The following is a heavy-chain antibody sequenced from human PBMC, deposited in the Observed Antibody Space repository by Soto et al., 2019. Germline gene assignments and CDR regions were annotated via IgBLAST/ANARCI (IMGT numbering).Heavy chain of an antibody. V-gene: IGHV1-18*01. CDR3: ARDKELLYYYYYGMDV. CDR1: GYTFTSYG. J-gene: IGHJ6*02. CDR2: ISAYNGNT. D-gene: IGHD3-10*01. Sequence: ASVKVSCKASGYTFTSYGISWVRQAPGQGLEWMGWISAYNGNTNYAQKLQGRVTMTTDTSTSTAYMELRSLRSDDTAVYYCARDKELLYYYYYGMDVWGQGTTVTVSS.